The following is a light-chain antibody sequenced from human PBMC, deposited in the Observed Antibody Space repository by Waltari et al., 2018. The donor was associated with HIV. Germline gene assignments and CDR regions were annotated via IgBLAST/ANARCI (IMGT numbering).Light chain of an antibody. CDR2: STN. J-gene: IGLJ3*02. CDR3: VLYMGSGIWV. CDR1: SGSVSASYS. Sequence: QTVVTQEPSFSVSPGGPVTLTCGLSSGSVSASYSPSLYQQTPGQAPRTLIYSTNTRSSGVPDRFSGSILGNKAALTITGAQAADVSDYYCVLYMGSGIWVFGGGTKLTVL. V-gene: IGLV8-61*01.